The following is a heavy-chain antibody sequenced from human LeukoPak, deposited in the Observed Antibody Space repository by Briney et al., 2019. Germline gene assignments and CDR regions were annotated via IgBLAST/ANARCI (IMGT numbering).Heavy chain of an antibody. CDR2: IYYSGST. J-gene: IGHJ4*02. Sequence: SETLSLTCTVSGGSISSYYWSWIRQPPGKGLEWIGYIYYSGSTYYNPSLKSRVSISVDTSKNQFSLKLSSVTAADTAVYYCARVKDYLADYWGQGTLVTVSS. D-gene: IGHD4-11*01. CDR1: GGSISSYY. CDR3: ARVKDYLADY. V-gene: IGHV4-59*08.